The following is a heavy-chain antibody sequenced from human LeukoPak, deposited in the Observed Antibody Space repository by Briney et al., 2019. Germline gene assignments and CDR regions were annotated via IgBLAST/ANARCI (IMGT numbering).Heavy chain of an antibody. Sequence: GGSLRLSSAASGFTFSSYAMHWVRQAPGKGLEWVAVISSDGSTKYYADSVKGRFTISRDNSKNTLYLQMNSLRAEDTAVYYCARVSIFGVVIPPDFWGQGTLVTVSS. CDR1: GFTFSSYA. CDR3: ARVSIFGVVIPPDF. J-gene: IGHJ4*02. CDR2: ISSDGSTK. D-gene: IGHD3-3*02. V-gene: IGHV3-30*01.